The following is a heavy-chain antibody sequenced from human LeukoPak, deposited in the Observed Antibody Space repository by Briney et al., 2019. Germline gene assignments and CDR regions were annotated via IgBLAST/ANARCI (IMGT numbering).Heavy chain of an antibody. CDR1: GGSFSGYY. V-gene: IGHV4-34*01. D-gene: IGHD1-14*01. Sequence: SETLSLTCAVYGGSFSGYYWSWIRQPPGKGLEWIGEINHSGSTNYNPSLKSRVTISVDTSKNQFSLKLSSVTAADTAVYYCATDNRSWGQEPLVTASS. J-gene: IGHJ5*02. CDR2: INHSGST. CDR3: ATDNRS.